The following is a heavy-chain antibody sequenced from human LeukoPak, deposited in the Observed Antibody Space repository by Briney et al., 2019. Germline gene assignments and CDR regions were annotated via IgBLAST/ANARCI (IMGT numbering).Heavy chain of an antibody. V-gene: IGHV1-24*01. Sequence: ASVKVSCKVSGYTLTELSMHWVRQAPGKGLEWMGGFDPEDGETIYAQKFQGRVTMTEDTSTDTAYMELSSLRSEDTAVYYCATAKVPMVRGVIISQVPNWFDPRSQGTLVTVSS. CDR3: ATAKVPMVRGVIISQVPNWFDP. D-gene: IGHD3-10*01. CDR2: FDPEDGET. J-gene: IGHJ5*02. CDR1: GYTLTELS.